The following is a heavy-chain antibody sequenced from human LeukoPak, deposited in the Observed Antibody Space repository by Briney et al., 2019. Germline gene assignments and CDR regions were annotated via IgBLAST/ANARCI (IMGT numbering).Heavy chain of an antibody. D-gene: IGHD6-13*01. V-gene: IGHV5-51*01. J-gene: IGHJ4*02. CDR3: ASLSSSTWYWDH. CDR2: IYPGDSDT. Sequence: GRQLPGKGLEWMGIIYPGDSDTKYSPSFQGQLTISADKSINTAYLQWSSLKASDTAMYYCASLSSSTWYWDHWGQGTLVTVSS.